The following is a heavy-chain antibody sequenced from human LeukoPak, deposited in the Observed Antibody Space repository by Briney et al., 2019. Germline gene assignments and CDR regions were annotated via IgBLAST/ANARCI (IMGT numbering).Heavy chain of an antibody. CDR3: ARDYCTNGVCYAGALDY. V-gene: IGHV1-8*01. Sequence: ASVKVSCKASGYTFTSYDINWVRQATGQGLEWMGWMNPNSGNTGYAQKFQGRVTITTDESTSTAYMELSSLRSEDTAVYYCARDYCTNGVCYAGALDYWGQGTLVTVSS. J-gene: IGHJ4*02. D-gene: IGHD2-8*01. CDR2: MNPNSGNT. CDR1: GYTFTSYD.